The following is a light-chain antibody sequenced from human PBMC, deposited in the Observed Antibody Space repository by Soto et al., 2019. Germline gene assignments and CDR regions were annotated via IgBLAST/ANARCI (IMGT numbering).Light chain of an antibody. V-gene: IGKV1-39*01. CDR1: QSISTY. J-gene: IGKJ4*01. Sequence: DIQMTQSPSSLSASVGDRVTITCRASQSISTYLNWYQQKLGKAPKLLISGASSLQGGVPSRFSGSGSGTDFTLTISSLRPEDFVTYYCQQGSFTLTFGGGTKLEIK. CDR3: QQGSFTLT. CDR2: GAS.